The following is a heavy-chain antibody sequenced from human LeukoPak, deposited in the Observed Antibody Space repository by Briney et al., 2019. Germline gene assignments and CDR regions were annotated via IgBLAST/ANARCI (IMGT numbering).Heavy chain of an antibody. V-gene: IGHV4-4*07. CDR1: GDSISSYY. CDR2: IYTSGST. CDR3: ARGSIVGATFDYFDY. J-gene: IGHJ4*02. Sequence: PSETLSLTCTVSGDSISSYYWSWIRQPAGKGLEWIGRIYTSGSTNYNPSLKSRVTMSVDTSKNQFSLKLSSVTAADTAVYYCARGSIVGATFDYFDYWGQGTLVTVSS. D-gene: IGHD1-26*01.